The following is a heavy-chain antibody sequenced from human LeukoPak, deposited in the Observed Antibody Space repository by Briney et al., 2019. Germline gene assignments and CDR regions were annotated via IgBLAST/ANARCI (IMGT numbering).Heavy chain of an antibody. D-gene: IGHD3-10*01. CDR1: GYTFTAYY. J-gene: IGHJ4*02. CDR2: INPNSGGT. V-gene: IGHV1-2*02. Sequence: GASVKVSCKTSGYTFTAYYMHWVRQAPGQGLEWMGWINPNSGGTNYAQKFQGRVTMTRDTSISTAYMELRSLRSDDTAVYYCARSDNYYGSGSYYQNWGQGTLVTVSS. CDR3: ARSDNYYGSGSYYQN.